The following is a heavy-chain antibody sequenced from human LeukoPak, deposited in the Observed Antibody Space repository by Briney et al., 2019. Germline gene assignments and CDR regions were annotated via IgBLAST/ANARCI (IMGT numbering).Heavy chain of an antibody. CDR2: IYWDDDK. CDR3: VHLEAVGGYYYAYWYFDL. CDR1: GFSLSTSGVG. J-gene: IGHJ2*01. V-gene: IGHV2-5*02. D-gene: IGHD3-22*01. Sequence: SGPTLVNPTQTLTLTCTFSGFSLSTSGVGVGWIRQPPGKALEWLALIYWDDDKSYSPSLRSRLTITKDTTRNQVVLTMTNMDPVDTATYHCVHLEAVGGYYYAYWYFDLWGRGTLVTVSS.